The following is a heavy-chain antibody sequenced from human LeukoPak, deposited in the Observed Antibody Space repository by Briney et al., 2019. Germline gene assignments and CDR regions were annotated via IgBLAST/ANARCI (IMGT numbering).Heavy chain of an antibody. V-gene: IGHV1-2*02. J-gene: IGHJ4*02. CDR2: INPNSGGT. D-gene: IGHD3-9*01. CDR3: AREYDILTGYSTFDY. Sequence: ASVKVSCKASGYTFTGYYMHWVRQAPGQGLEWMGWINPNSGGTNYAQKFQGRVTMTRDTSISTAYMELSRLRSDDTAVYYCAREYDILTGYSTFDYWGQGTLVTVSS. CDR1: GYTFTGYY.